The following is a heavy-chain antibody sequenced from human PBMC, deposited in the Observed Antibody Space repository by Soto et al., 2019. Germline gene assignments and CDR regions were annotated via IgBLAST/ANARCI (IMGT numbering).Heavy chain of an antibody. CDR2: VYYSGST. D-gene: IGHD1-26*01. V-gene: IGHV4-61*01. CDR3: ARGDGIVGDHEMAEFDY. J-gene: IGHJ4*02. CDR1: GGSVSSGSFH. Sequence: SETLSLTCTVSGGSVSSGSFHWSWIRQPPGKGLEWIGYVYYSGSTNYNPSLKSRVTISVDTSKNQFSLKLSSVTAADTAVYYCARGDGIVGDHEMAEFDYWRQRTLVTVSS.